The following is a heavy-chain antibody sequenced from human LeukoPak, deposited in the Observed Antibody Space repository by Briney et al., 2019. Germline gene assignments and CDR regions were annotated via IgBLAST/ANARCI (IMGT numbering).Heavy chain of an antibody. CDR1: GFTFSSYA. Sequence: GGSLRLSCAASGFTFSSYAMSWVRQAPGKGLEWVSAISGRGNITNYVDSVKGRFTISRDNSKNTLYLQMNSLRAEDTAVYYCAKVADHALQYYFDYWGQGTLVTVSS. CDR3: AKVADHALQYYFDY. D-gene: IGHD5-24*01. J-gene: IGHJ4*02. V-gene: IGHV3-23*01. CDR2: ISGRGNIT.